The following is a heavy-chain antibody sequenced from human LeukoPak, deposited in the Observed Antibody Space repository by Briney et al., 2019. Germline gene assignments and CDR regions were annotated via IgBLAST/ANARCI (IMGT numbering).Heavy chain of an antibody. Sequence: RGESLKISCKGSGYSFTSYWIGWVRQMPGKGLEWMGIIYPGDSDTRYSPSFQGQVTISADKSISTAYLQWSSLKASDTAMYYCARRDDSSGYYHDAFDIWGQGTMVTVSS. J-gene: IGHJ3*02. D-gene: IGHD3-22*01. CDR1: GYSFTSYW. CDR3: ARRDDSSGYYHDAFDI. CDR2: IYPGDSDT. V-gene: IGHV5-51*01.